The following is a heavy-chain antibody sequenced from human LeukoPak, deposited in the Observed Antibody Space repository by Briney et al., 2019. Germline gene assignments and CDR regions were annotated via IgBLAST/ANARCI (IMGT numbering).Heavy chain of an antibody. CDR1: GGSISSYY. V-gene: IGHV4-59*08. J-gene: IGHJ4*02. CDR3: ARSKSMIVDY. CDR2: IYYSRST. Sequence: KTSETLSLTCTVSGGSISSYYWSWIRQPPGKGLEWIGYIYYSRSTNYNPSLKSRVTISVDTSKNQFSLKLSSVTAADTAVYYCARSKSMIVDYWGQGTLVTVSS. D-gene: IGHD3-22*01.